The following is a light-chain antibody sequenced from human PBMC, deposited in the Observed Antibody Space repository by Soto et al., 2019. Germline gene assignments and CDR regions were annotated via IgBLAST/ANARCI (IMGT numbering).Light chain of an antibody. Sequence: QSALTQPASVSGSPGQSITISCTGTSSGVGSYNLVSWYQQHPGKAPKLMIYEGSKRPSGVSNRFSGSKSGNTASLTISGLQAEDEADYYCCSYAGSSPYVFGTGTKVTGL. CDR2: EGS. V-gene: IGLV2-23*01. J-gene: IGLJ1*01. CDR3: CSYAGSSPYV. CDR1: SSGVGSYNL.